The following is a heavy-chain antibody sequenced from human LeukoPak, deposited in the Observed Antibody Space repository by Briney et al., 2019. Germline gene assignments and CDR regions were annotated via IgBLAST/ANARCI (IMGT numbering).Heavy chain of an antibody. D-gene: IGHD1-1*01. Sequence: GGSLRLSCAASGFTFSTYSMSWVRQAPGKGLEWVSSISSSSTYIYYVDSVKGRFTISRDDAKNSLYLQMNSLRAEDTAVYYCARELDDAFDIWGQGTMVTVSS. CDR2: ISSSSTYI. V-gene: IGHV3-21*01. CDR1: GFTFSTYS. J-gene: IGHJ3*02. CDR3: ARELDDAFDI.